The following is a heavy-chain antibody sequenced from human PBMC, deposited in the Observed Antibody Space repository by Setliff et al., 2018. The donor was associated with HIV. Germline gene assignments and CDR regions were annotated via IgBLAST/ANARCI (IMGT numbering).Heavy chain of an antibody. V-gene: IGHV4-61*09. CDR2: IYPSGST. Sequence: SETLSLTCTVSGGSISSGSDYWSWIRQPAGKGLEWIGHIYPSGSTNYNPSLKSRVTISVDTSKNQISLKLSSVTAADTAVYYCASTARYYDLLTGYSNQGYFDHWGLGTLVTVSS. J-gene: IGHJ4*01. D-gene: IGHD3-9*01. CDR3: ASTARYYDLLTGYSNQGYFDH. CDR1: GGSISSGSDY.